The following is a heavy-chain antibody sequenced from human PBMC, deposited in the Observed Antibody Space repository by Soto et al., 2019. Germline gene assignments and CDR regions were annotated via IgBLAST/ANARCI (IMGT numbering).Heavy chain of an antibody. CDR1: GYTFTSYG. Sequence: QVQLQQSGGEVKKPGASVKVSCKASGYTFTSYGISWVRQAPGQGLEWMGRISPNDGDTYYAQRFQGRLTMTTDTSTSTVYMYLTSLTSDDTATYFCARFGAYGSHWGQGTLVTVSS. D-gene: IGHD3-10*01. CDR3: ARFGAYGSH. CDR2: ISPNDGDT. V-gene: IGHV1-18*01. J-gene: IGHJ4*02.